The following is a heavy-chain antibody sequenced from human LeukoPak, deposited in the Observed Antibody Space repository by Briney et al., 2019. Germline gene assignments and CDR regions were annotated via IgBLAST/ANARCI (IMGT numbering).Heavy chain of an antibody. CDR3: TRDYLGLRSPYYYMDV. Sequence: GGSLRLSCTASGFTFGDYAMSWVRQAPGKGLEWVGFIRSKAYGGTTEYAASVKGRFTISRDDSKSIAYLQMNSLKTEDTAVYYCTRDYLGLRSPYYYMDVWGKGTTVTVSS. J-gene: IGHJ6*03. CDR1: GFTFGDYA. D-gene: IGHD7-27*01. V-gene: IGHV3-49*04. CDR2: IRSKAYGGTT.